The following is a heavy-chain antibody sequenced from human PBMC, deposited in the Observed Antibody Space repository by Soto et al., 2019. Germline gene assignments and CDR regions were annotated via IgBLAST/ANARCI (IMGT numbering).Heavy chain of an antibody. CDR2: IIPIFGTA. CDR1: GGTFSSYA. CDR3: ARGSGYSGTYYYYYGMDV. Sequence: SVKVSCKASGGTFSSYAISWVRQAPGQGLEWMGGIIPIFGTANYAQKFQGRVTITADESTSTAYMELSSLRSEDTAVYYCARGSGYSGTYYYYYGMDVWGQGTTVTVSS. J-gene: IGHJ6*02. D-gene: IGHD5-12*01. V-gene: IGHV1-69*13.